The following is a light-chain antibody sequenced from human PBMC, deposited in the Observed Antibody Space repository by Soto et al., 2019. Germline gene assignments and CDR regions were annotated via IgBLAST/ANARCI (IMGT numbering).Light chain of an antibody. Sequence: QSALTQPASVSASPGQSITISCAGTSSDVGGYNYVKAPKLMIYEVSNRPSGVSNRFSGSKSGNTASLTISGLQAEDEADYYCNSYTSSSTWVFGGGTKLTVL. CDR2: EVS. CDR1: SSDVGGYNY. V-gene: IGLV2-14*01. CDR3: NSYTSSSTWV. J-gene: IGLJ3*02.